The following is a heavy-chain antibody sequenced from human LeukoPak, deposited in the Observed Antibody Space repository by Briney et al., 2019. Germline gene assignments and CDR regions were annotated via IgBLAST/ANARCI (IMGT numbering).Heavy chain of an antibody. CDR3: AKDLIPTYGSGSYSVY. V-gene: IGHV3-23*01. Sequence: GGSLRLSCAASGFTFSSYAMSWVRQAPGKGLEWVSAISGSGGSTYYADSVKGRFTISRDNSKNTLYLQMNSLRAGDTAVYYCAKDLIPTYGSGSYSVYWGQGTLVTVSS. J-gene: IGHJ4*02. D-gene: IGHD3-10*01. CDR2: ISGSGGST. CDR1: GFTFSSYA.